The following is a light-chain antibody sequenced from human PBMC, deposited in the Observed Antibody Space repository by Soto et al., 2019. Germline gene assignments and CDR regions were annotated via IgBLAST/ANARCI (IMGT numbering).Light chain of an antibody. CDR2: GAS. CDR1: QSVTSN. Sequence: EIVMTQSPATLSMSPGERATLSCRASQSVTSNLAGFQQKPGQAPRLLIFGASPRAAGIPARFSGRRSETEFTHSISSLQSEDFAVYSCQQYDEWPMTLGHGTKVAIK. J-gene: IGKJ1*01. V-gene: IGKV3-15*01. CDR3: QQYDEWPMT.